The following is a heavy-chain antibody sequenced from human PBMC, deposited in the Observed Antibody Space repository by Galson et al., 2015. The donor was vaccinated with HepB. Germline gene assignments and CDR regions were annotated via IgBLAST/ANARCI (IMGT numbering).Heavy chain of an antibody. V-gene: IGHV4-59*01. CDR2: IYYRGST. CDR3: AGFLIAVDGGPFDY. J-gene: IGHJ4*02. CDR1: GGSISSYY. Sequence: ETLSLTCTVAGGSISSYYWCWIRQPPGKGLEWIGYIYYRGSTNYNPSLKSRVTISVDTSKNQFSLKLSTVTAADTAVYYCAGFLIAVDGGPFDYWGQGTLVTVSS. D-gene: IGHD6-19*01.